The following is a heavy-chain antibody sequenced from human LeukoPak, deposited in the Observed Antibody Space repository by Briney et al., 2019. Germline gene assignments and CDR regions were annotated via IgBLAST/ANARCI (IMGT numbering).Heavy chain of an antibody. CDR1: GGTFSSYA. CDR2: IIPILGIA. CDR3: ARVRSPNAFDI. Sequence: ASVKVSCKASGGTFSSYAISWVLQAPGQGLEWMGRIIPILGIANYARKFQGRVTITADKSTSTAYMELSSLRSEDTAVYYCARVRSPNAFDIWGQGTMVTVSS. J-gene: IGHJ3*02. D-gene: IGHD3-10*01. V-gene: IGHV1-69*04.